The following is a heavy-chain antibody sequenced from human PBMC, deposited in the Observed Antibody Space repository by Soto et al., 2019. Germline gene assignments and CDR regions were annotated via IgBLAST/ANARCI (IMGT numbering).Heavy chain of an antibody. J-gene: IGHJ4*02. Sequence: SVKVSCKASGGTFSSYTISWVRQAPGQGLEWMGRIIPILGITNYAQKFQGRVTITADKSTSTAYMELSSLRSEDTAVYYCASNTNQRGSGFLFDYCGPGNLVTVSS. CDR3: ASNTNQRGSGFLFDY. V-gene: IGHV1-69*02. D-gene: IGHD2-8*01. CDR1: GGTFSSYT. CDR2: IIPILGIT.